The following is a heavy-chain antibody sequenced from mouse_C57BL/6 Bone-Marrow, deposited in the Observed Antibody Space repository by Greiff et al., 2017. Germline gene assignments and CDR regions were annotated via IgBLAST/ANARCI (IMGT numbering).Heavy chain of an antibody. J-gene: IGHJ4*01. CDR1: GYTFTGYC. D-gene: IGHD2-3*01. Sequence: QVQLQQSGAELMKPGASVKLSCKATGYTFTGYCIEWVKQRPGHGLEWIGGIFPGSGGTNYNEKFQGKATLTADTSSNTAYMQLSSLTTADSANXYCAREGYFLYYYAMDYWGQGTSVTVSS. CDR3: AREGYFLYYYAMDY. CDR2: IFPGSGGT. V-gene: IGHV1-9*01.